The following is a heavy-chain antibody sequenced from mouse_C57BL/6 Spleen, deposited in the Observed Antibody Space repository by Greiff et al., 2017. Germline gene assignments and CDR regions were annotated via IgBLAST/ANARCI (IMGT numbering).Heavy chain of an antibody. CDR1: GYTFTDYE. J-gene: IGHJ3*01. CDR2: IDPETGGT. V-gene: IGHV1-15*01. CDR3: TTIQGSAY. Sequence: QVQLQQSGAELVRPGASVTLSCKASGYTFTDYEMHWVKQTPVHGLEWIGAIDPETGGTAYNQKFKGKAILTADKSSSTAYMELRSLTSEDSAVYYCTTIQGSAYWGQGTLVTVSA.